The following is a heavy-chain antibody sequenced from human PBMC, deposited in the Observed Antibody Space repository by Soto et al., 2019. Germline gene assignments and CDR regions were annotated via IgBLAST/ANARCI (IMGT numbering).Heavy chain of an antibody. V-gene: IGHV1-18*01. CDR3: AMVDVYVTPSPQDV. D-gene: IGHD3-16*01. Sequence: GASLKVSCKASGDTFTSYGISWARQAPGQGLEWMGWINAYNGNTNYAQNLQGRLTLTTDTSTTTAYMELRSLRSNDTAIYYCAMVDVYVTPSPQDVWGQGTTVTVSS. CDR1: GDTFTSYG. CDR2: INAYNGNT. J-gene: IGHJ6*02.